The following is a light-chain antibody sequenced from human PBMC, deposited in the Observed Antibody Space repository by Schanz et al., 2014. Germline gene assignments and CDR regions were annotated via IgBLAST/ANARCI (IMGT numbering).Light chain of an antibody. CDR3: HQYHSTPDT. V-gene: IGKV4-1*01. CDR2: WAS. J-gene: IGKJ2*01. CDR1: QSLLHRSDTRSH. Sequence: DIVMTQSPDSLAASLGERATINCKSSQSLLHRSDTRSHLAWYQQKPGQPPKLLMHWASTREARVPDRFSGRGSGTDFPLTISRLPAEDVAVYYRHQYHSTPDTFGQGTKLEI.